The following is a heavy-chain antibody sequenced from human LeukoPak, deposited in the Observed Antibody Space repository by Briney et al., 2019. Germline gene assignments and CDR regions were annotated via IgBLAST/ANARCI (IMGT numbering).Heavy chain of an antibody. CDR2: MNPNSGDT. D-gene: IGHD2-21*02. CDR1: GYTFTSSD. J-gene: IGHJ4*02. V-gene: IGHV1-8*01. Sequence: ASVKVSCKAYGYTFTSSDINWVRQATGHGLEWMGWMNPNSGDTGYAQNFQGRVTMTRDTSINTAYMELSSLRSEDTGVYYCARAYMTATRHFDSWGQGTLVTVSS. CDR3: ARAYMTATRHFDS.